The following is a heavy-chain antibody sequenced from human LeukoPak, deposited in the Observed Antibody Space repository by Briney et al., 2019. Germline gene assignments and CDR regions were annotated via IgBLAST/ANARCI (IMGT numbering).Heavy chain of an antibody. CDR2: IYYSGST. J-gene: IGHJ4*02. V-gene: IGHV4-4*02. CDR1: GGSISSSNW. D-gene: IGHD3-10*01. Sequence: PSGTLSLTCAVSGGSISSSNWWSWVRQPPGKGLEWIGSIYYSGSTYYNPSLKSRVTISVDTSKNQFSLKLSSVTAADTAVYYCASDGEYGSGRYYFDYWGQGTLVTVSS. CDR3: ASDGEYGSGRYYFDY.